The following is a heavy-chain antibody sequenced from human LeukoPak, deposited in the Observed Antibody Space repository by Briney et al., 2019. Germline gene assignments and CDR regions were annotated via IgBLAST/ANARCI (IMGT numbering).Heavy chain of an antibody. D-gene: IGHD6-6*01. CDR1: GFTFSSYA. CDR2: ISGSGGST. CDR3: AKTSLASRPRGTFDY. V-gene: IGHV3-23*01. Sequence: PGGSLRLSCAASGFTFSSYAMSWVRQAPGKGLEWVSAISGSGGSTYYADSVKGRFTISRGNSKNTLYLQMNSLRAEDTAVYYCAKTSLASRPRGTFDYWGQGTLVTVSS. J-gene: IGHJ4*02.